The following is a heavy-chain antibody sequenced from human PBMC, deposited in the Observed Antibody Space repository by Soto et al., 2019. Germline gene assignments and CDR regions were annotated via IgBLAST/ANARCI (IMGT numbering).Heavy chain of an antibody. CDR2: VSGSGGNT. Sequence: VQLLESGGGLVQPGGSLRLSCAASGFTFSNYAMSSVRQAPGKWLEWVSAVSGSGGNTYYADSVQGRFTISRDNSKNMLNLQMNSLRAEDTAVYYCAKLNLFVSAAAGRGPFDYWGQGTLVTVSS. CDR3: AKLNLFVSAAAGRGPFDY. D-gene: IGHD6-13*01. V-gene: IGHV3-23*01. CDR1: GFTFSNYA. J-gene: IGHJ4*02.